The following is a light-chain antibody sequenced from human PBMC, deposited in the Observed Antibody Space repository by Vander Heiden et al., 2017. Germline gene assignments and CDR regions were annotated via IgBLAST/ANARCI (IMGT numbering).Light chain of an antibody. J-gene: IGLJ2*01. CDR1: SCYVGGYNY. CDR2: EVS. CDR3: SSYAGSNNFVV. V-gene: IGLV2-8*01. Sequence: HSSLPHPPSSSFSPSHSLPISCTSTSCYVGGYNYVSWYQQHPGKAPKLMIYEVSKRPSGVPDRFSGSKSGNTASLTVSGLQAEDEADYYCSSYAGSNNFVVFGGGTKLTVL.